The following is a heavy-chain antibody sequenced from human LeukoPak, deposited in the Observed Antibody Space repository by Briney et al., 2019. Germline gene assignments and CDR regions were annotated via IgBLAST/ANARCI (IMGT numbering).Heavy chain of an antibody. D-gene: IGHD3-10*01. CDR2: INTNTGNP. Sequence: ASVKVSCKASGYTFTSYAMNWVRQAPGQGLEWMGWINTNTGNPTYAQGFTGRFVFSLDTSVSTAYLQISSLKAEDTAVYHCARDRVTMVRGPPGWFDPWGQGTLVTVSS. CDR3: ARDRVTMVRGPPGWFDP. V-gene: IGHV7-4-1*02. CDR1: GYTFTSYA. J-gene: IGHJ5*02.